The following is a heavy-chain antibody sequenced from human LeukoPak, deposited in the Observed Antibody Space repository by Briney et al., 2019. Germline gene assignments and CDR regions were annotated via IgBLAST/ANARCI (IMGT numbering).Heavy chain of an antibody. CDR3: ARWIAVRPGFDY. Sequence: SVKVSCKASGGTFSSYAISWVRQAPGQGLEWMGRIIPIFGTANYAQKFQGRVTITTDESTSTAYMELSSLRSEDTAVYYCARWIAVRPGFDYWGQGTLVTVSS. D-gene: IGHD6-6*01. V-gene: IGHV1-69*05. J-gene: IGHJ4*02. CDR2: IIPIFGTA. CDR1: GGTFSSYA.